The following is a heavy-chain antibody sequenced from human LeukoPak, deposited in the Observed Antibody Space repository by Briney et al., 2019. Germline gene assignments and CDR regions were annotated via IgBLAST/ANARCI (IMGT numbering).Heavy chain of an antibody. CDR3: ARENVAGTDYYYGMDV. CDR1: GGTFSSYS. CDR2: ISSSSSTI. J-gene: IGHJ6*02. Sequence: GGSLRLSCAASGGTFSSYSRNWVRQAAGKGLEWVSYISSSSSTIYYADSVTGRFTISRDNDKNSLYLQMNSLRAEDTAVYYCARENVAGTDYYYGMDVWGQGTTVTVSS. D-gene: IGHD6-19*01. V-gene: IGHV3-48*01.